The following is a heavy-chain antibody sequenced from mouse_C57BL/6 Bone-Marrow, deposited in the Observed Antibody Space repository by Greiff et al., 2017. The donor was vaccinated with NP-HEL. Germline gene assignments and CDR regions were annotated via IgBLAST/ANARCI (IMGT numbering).Heavy chain of an antibody. CDR2: IRNKANGYTS. D-gene: IGHD1-1*01. V-gene: IGHV7-3*01. CDR1: GFTFTDYY. CDR3: ARYGYGGYFDV. Sequence: EVKLMESGGGLVQPGGSLSLSCAASGFTFTDYYMSWVRQPPGKALEWLGFIRNKANGYTSEYSASVKGRFTISRDNSQSILYLQMNALRAEDSATYSCARYGYGGYFDVWGTGTTVTVSS. J-gene: IGHJ1*03.